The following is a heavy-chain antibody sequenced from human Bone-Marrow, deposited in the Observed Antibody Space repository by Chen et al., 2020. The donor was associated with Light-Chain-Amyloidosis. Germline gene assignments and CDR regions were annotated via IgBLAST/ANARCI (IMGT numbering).Heavy chain of an antibody. Sequence: EVQLDQSGPEVKKPGESLKISCKGSGYPFPNYWIGWVRQMPGKGLEWMGVIYPDDSDARYSPSFEGQVTISADKSITTAYLQWRSLKASDTAMYYCARRRDGYNFDYWGQGTLVTVSS. CDR2: IYPDDSDA. V-gene: IGHV5-51*01. CDR3: ARRRDGYNFDY. CDR1: GYPFPNYW. D-gene: IGHD5-12*01. J-gene: IGHJ4*02.